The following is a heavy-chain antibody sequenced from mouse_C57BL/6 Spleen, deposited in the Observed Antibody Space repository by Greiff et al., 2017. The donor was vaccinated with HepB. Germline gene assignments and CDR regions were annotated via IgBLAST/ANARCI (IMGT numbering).Heavy chain of an antibody. Sequence: EVKLMESGPGLVKPSQSLSLTCSVTGYSITSGYYWNWIRQFPGNKLEWMGYISYDGSNNYNPSLKNRISITRDTSKNQFFLKLNSVTTEDTATYYCARDWITTVFDYWGQGTTLTVSS. J-gene: IGHJ2*01. D-gene: IGHD1-1*01. CDR2: ISYDGSN. CDR3: ARDWITTVFDY. CDR1: GYSITSGYY. V-gene: IGHV3-6*01.